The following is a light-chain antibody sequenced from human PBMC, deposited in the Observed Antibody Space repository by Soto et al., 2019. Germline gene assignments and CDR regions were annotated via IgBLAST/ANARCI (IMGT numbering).Light chain of an antibody. J-gene: IGKJ5*01. CDR2: AAS. Sequence: DSQMTQSPSSVSATVGDRVTITCRASQDISSWLAWYQQKPGKAPKLLIYAASSLQGGVPSRFSGSGSGTDFTLSISSLQPEDFAAYYCQQANRFPITFGQGTRLEIK. CDR3: QQANRFPIT. V-gene: IGKV1-12*01. CDR1: QDISSW.